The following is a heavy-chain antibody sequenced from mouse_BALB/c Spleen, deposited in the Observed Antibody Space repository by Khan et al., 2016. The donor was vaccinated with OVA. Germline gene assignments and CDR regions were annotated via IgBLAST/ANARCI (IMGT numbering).Heavy chain of an antibody. CDR2: ITYNGGT. CDR1: GYSITSDYA. Sequence: VQLKESGPGLVKPSQSLSLTCTVTGYSITSDYAWNWIRQFPGNKLEWMGYITYNGGTSYHPSLKSRISITRDTSKNQFFLRLNSVTTEDSATYYCARWFAYWGQGTLVTVS. V-gene: IGHV3-2*02. J-gene: IGHJ3*01. CDR3: ARWFAY.